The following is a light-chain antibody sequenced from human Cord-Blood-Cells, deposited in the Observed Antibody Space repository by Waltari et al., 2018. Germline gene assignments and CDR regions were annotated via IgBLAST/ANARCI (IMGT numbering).Light chain of an antibody. CDR2: RNN. J-gene: IGLJ2*01. CDR3: SAWDSNLSAQV. Sequence: QAGLTQPPSVSKGLRQTATLTCTGNSNNVGNQGAAWLQQHQGHPPKLLSYRNNNRPSGISERLSASRSGNTASLTITGLQPEDEADYYCSAWDSNLSAQVFGGGTKLTVL. CDR1: SNNVGNQG. V-gene: IGLV10-54*01.